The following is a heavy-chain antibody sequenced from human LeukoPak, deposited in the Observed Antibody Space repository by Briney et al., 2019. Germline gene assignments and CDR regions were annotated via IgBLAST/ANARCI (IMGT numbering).Heavy chain of an antibody. Sequence: ASVKVSCKASGYTFTGYYLHWVRQAPGQGLEWMGWINPNSGGTNYAQKFQGRVTMTRDTSISTAYMELSRLRSDDTAVYYCARDPYGSGSYYDDYWGQGTLVTVSS. D-gene: IGHD3-10*01. J-gene: IGHJ4*02. V-gene: IGHV1-2*02. CDR3: ARDPYGSGSYYDDY. CDR2: INPNSGGT. CDR1: GYTFTGYY.